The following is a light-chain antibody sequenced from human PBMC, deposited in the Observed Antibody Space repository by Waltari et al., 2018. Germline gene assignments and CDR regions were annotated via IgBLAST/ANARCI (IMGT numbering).Light chain of an antibody. J-gene: IGKJ5*01. V-gene: IGKV1-9*01. Sequence: DIQLTQSPSFLSASVGDRVTITGRSSQGISNYLAWYQQKPGKAPTHLCHTASTLQGGVPSRFSGSGSGTEFTLTISSLQPEDFATYYCQHRHSYPITFGQGTRLEIK. CDR3: QHRHSYPIT. CDR2: TAS. CDR1: QGISNY.